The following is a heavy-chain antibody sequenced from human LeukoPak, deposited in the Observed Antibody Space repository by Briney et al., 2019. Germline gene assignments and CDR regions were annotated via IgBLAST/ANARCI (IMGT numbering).Heavy chain of an antibody. CDR1: GGSFSGYY. CDR2: INHSGST. J-gene: IGHJ4*02. CDR3: ARAPEYGLYYFDY. D-gene: IGHD1-14*01. V-gene: IGHV4-34*01. Sequence: SETLSLTCAVYGGSFSGYYWSWIRQPPGKGLEWIGEINHSGSTNYNPSLKSRVTISVDKSKNQFSLKLTSVTAADTAVYYCARAPEYGLYYFDYWGQGTLVTVSS.